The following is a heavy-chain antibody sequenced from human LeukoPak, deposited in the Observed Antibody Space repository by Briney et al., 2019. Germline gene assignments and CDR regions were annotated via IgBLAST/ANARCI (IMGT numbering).Heavy chain of an antibody. CDR2: IYYSGST. V-gene: IGHV4-34*11. J-gene: IGHJ4*02. CDR1: GGSFSGYY. Sequence: SETLSLTCAVYGGSFSGYYWSWIRQPPGKGLEWIGSIYYSGSTYYNPSLKSRVTISVDTSKNEFSLKLTSVTAADTAVYYCAREANYYGSGSYFEGTFDYWGQGSLVTVSS. CDR3: AREANYYGSGSYFEGTFDY. D-gene: IGHD3-10*01.